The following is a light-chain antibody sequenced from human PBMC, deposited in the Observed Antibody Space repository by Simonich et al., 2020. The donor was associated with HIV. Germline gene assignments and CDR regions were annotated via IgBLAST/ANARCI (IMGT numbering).Light chain of an antibody. CDR3: QQYYSTPQT. CDR2: WAS. V-gene: IGKV4-1*01. J-gene: IGKJ1*01. Sequence: DIVMTQSPDSLAVSLGERATINCKSSRNILYNSNNKNYLAWYQQKPGQPPNLLFSWASTRDSGVPDRFSGSGSGTDFTLTINSLQAEDVAVYYCQQYYSTPQTFGQGTKVEIK. CDR1: RNILYNSNNKNY.